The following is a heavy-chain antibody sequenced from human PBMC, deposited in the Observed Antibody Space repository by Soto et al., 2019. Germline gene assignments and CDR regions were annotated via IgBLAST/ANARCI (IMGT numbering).Heavy chain of an antibody. Sequence: SETLSLTCTVSGGPLSSYYWSWIRQPPGKGLEWIGYIYYSGSTNYNPSLKSRVTISVDTSKNQFSLKLSSVTAADTAVYYCARDKYGDDFDYWGQGTLVTVSS. V-gene: IGHV4-59*01. CDR2: IYYSGST. J-gene: IGHJ4*02. D-gene: IGHD4-17*01. CDR1: GGPLSSYY. CDR3: ARDKYGDDFDY.